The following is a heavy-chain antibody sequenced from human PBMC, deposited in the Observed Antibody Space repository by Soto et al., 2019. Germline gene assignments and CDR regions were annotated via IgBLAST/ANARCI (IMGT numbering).Heavy chain of an antibody. Sequence: PVGSLRLSCAASGFSFSDYEMNWVRQTPGKGLEWLSYISSSGGTIKYADSVKGRFTISRDNAKNSLYLQMHSLRADDTAVYYCARDAFEIYYKFGLDVWGQGTPVTVS. CDR1: GFSFSDYE. CDR3: ARDAFEIYYKFGLDV. J-gene: IGHJ6*02. D-gene: IGHD3-10*01. CDR2: ISSSGGTI. V-gene: IGHV3-48*03.